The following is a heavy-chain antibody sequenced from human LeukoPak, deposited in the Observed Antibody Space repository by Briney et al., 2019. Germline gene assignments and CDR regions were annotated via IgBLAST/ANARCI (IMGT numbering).Heavy chain of an antibody. Sequence: ASVKVSCKASGYTFTGYYMHWVRQAPGQGLEWMGWINPNSGGTNYAQKFQGRVTMTRDTSISTAYMELSRLRPDDTAVYYCARVGYYDSSGYYSWGQGTLVTVSS. CDR2: INPNSGGT. V-gene: IGHV1-2*02. CDR3: ARVGYYDSSGYYS. CDR1: GYTFTGYY. D-gene: IGHD3-22*01. J-gene: IGHJ4*02.